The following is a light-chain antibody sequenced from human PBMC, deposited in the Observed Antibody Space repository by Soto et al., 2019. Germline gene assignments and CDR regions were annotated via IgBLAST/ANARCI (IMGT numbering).Light chain of an antibody. Sequence: EIVLTQSPGTLSLSPGERATLSCRASQSVSSTYLAWYQHKLGQAPRLVIYGASSKASGIPDRFSGSGSGTDFTLTISRLEPEDFAVYYCQQYGSSPRSFGRGTKVDIK. V-gene: IGKV3-20*01. CDR3: QQYGSSPRS. CDR2: GAS. J-gene: IGKJ1*01. CDR1: QSVSSTY.